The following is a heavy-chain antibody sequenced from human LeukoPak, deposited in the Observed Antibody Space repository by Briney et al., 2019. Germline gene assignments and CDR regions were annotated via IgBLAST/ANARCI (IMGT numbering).Heavy chain of an antibody. Sequence: TGGSLRLSCAASGFTFSSYSMNWVRQAPGKGLEWVLSISSSSTYINYADSVKGRFTISRDNAKNSLYLQMNSLRAEDTALYYCAKDLYSSGSNFDYWGQGTLVTVSS. D-gene: IGHD6-19*01. CDR2: ISSSSTYI. CDR1: GFTFSSYS. V-gene: IGHV3-21*04. J-gene: IGHJ4*02. CDR3: AKDLYSSGSNFDY.